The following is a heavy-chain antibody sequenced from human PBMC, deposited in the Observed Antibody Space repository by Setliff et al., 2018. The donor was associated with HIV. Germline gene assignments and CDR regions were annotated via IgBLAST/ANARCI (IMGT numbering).Heavy chain of an antibody. CDR1: GYTFTGYY. CDR2: INPNTGGT. D-gene: IGHD3-22*01. J-gene: IGHJ4*02. V-gene: IGHV1-2*06. Sequence: ASVKVSCKTSGYTFTGYYIHWVRQVPGQGLEWMGRINPNTGGTDYAQKFQGRVTMTGDTSISTAYTELSRLRSDDTAVYYCARDFTYDYDSSGPGWGQGTLVTVS. CDR3: ARDFTYDYDSSGPG.